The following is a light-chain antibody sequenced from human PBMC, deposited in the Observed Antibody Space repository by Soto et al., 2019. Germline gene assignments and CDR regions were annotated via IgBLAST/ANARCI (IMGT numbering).Light chain of an antibody. V-gene: IGKV3D-15*01. Sequence: DIVMTQSPATLSVSPGERATLSCRASQSIRNDLASYQQKPGQAPRLLIYDASTRATGIPARFSGSGSGTAFTRTISSLQSDDFAIYYCHQYNNWPPWTFGQGTKVEI. CDR2: DAS. CDR3: HQYNNWPPWT. J-gene: IGKJ1*01. CDR1: QSIRND.